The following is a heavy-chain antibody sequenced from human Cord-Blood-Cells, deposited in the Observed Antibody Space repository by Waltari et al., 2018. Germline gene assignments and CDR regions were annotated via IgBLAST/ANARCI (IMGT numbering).Heavy chain of an antibody. CDR3: ARHRGAYCGGDCYYFDY. CDR1: GGSISSRSYY. D-gene: IGHD2-21*02. J-gene: IGHJ4*02. Sequence: QLQLQESGPGLVKPSETLSLTCTVSGGSISSRSYYWGWIRQPPGKGLEWIGSIYYSGSTYYNPSLKSRVTISVDTSKNQFSLKLSSVTAADTAVYYCARHRGAYCGGDCYYFDYWGQGTLVTVSS. V-gene: IGHV4-39*01. CDR2: IYYSGST.